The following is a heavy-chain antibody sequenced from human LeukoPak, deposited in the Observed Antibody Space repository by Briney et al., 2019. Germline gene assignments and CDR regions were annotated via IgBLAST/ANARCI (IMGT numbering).Heavy chain of an antibody. CDR2: IWYDGRNK. J-gene: IGHJ4*02. D-gene: IGHD2-15*01. CDR3: ARGDIDY. CDR1: GFTFSSYA. V-gene: IGHV3-33*08. Sequence: GGSLRLSCAASGFTFSSYAMHWVRQAPGKGLEWVAVIWYDGRNKYYADSVKGRFTVSRDNSKNTLYLQMNSLRAEDTAVYYCARGDIDYWGQGTLVTVSS.